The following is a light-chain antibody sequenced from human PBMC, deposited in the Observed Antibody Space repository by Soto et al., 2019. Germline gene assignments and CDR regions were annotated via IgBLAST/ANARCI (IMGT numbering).Light chain of an antibody. CDR2: GAF. CDR1: QSVSSN. CDR3: QQYNDWPLT. V-gene: IGKV3-15*01. Sequence: EIVMTQSPVTLSVSPGERVTLSCRASQSVSSNLAWYQQKPGQAPSLLIYGAFTRATGIPARFSGTGSGTEFTLTISSLQSEDFALYYCQQYNDWPLTFGRGTKVDIK. J-gene: IGKJ1*01.